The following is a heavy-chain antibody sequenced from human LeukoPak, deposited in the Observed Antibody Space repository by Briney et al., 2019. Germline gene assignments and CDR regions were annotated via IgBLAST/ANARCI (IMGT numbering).Heavy chain of an antibody. D-gene: IGHD6-13*01. Sequence: GGSLRLSWAASGFTFISYAMNGVRQAPGKGLEWASGIIGNTENTYYADSVKGRFTISRDNPKNTVYLQMTSLGAEDTAVYYCAKRDSGTSARVLSTNWYLGYWGQGTLVTVSS. CDR1: GFTFISYA. CDR2: IIGNTENT. J-gene: IGHJ4*02. CDR3: AKRDSGTSARVLSTNWYLGY. V-gene: IGHV3-23*01.